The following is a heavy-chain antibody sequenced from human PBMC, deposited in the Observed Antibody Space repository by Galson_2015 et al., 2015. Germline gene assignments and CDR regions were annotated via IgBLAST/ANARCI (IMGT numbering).Heavy chain of an antibody. CDR3: ARGKVYNVYYYYYMDV. CDR1: GFTFSSYG. D-gene: IGHD5-24*01. CDR2: IWYDGSNK. V-gene: IGHV3-33*01. Sequence: SLRLSCAASGFTFSSYGMHWVRQAPGKGLEWVAVIWYDGSNKYYADSVKDRFTISRDNSKNTLYLQMNSLRAEDTAVYYCARGKVYNVYYYYYMDVWGKGTTVTVSS. J-gene: IGHJ6*03.